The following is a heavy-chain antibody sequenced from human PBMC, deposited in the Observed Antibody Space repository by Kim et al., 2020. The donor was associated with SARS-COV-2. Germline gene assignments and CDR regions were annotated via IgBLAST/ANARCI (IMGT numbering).Heavy chain of an antibody. V-gene: IGHV2-5*02. CDR1: GFSLSTSGVG. Sequence: SGPTLVNPTQTLTLTCTFSGFSLSTSGVGVGWIRQPPGKALEWLALIYWDDDKRYSPSLKSRLTITKDTSKNQVVLTMTNMDPVDTATYYCAHSSRELKPGIAAAGMLKGFKPDKDAFDIWGQGTMVTVSS. CDR2: IYWDDDK. CDR3: AHSSRELKPGIAAAGMLKGFKPDKDAFDI. J-gene: IGHJ3*02. D-gene: IGHD6-13*01.